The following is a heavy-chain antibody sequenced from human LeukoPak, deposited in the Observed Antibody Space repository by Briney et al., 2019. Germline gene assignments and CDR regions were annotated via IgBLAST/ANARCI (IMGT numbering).Heavy chain of an antibody. CDR3: ARDEGGYNLDY. Sequence: PGGSLRLSCAASGFTFSSYAMHWVRQAPGKGLEWVAVISYDGSNKYYADSVKGRFTISRDNSKNTLYLQMNSLRAEDTAVYYCARDEGGYNLDYWGQGTLVTVSS. CDR2: ISYDGSNK. CDR1: GFTFSSYA. D-gene: IGHD5-24*01. V-gene: IGHV3-30-3*01. J-gene: IGHJ4*02.